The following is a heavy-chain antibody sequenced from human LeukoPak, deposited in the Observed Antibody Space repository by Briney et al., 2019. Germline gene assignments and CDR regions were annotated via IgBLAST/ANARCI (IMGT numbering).Heavy chain of an antibody. D-gene: IGHD2-2*01. J-gene: IGHJ4*02. Sequence: GESLKISRKGSGYSFTSYWIGWVRQMPGKGLEWMGIIYPGDSDTRYGPSFQGQVTISADKSISTAYLQWSSLKASDTAMYYCATREGYCSSTSCQYYFDYWGQGTLVTVSS. CDR1: GYSFTSYW. CDR3: ATREGYCSSTSCQYYFDY. CDR2: IYPGDSDT. V-gene: IGHV5-51*01.